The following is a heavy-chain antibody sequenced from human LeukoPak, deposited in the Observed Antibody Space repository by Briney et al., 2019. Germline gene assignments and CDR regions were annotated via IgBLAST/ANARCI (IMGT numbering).Heavy chain of an antibody. D-gene: IGHD3-3*01. CDR3: AKDLGGSGYDFWSGYPRGMDV. V-gene: IGHV3-9*01. Sequence: GGSLRLSCAASGFTFSDYYMSWIRQAPGKGLEWVSGISWNSGSIGYADSVKGRFTISRDNAKNSLYLQMNSLRAEDTALYYCAKDLGGSGYDFWSGYPRGMDVWGQGTTVTVSS. CDR1: GFTFSDYY. CDR2: ISWNSGSI. J-gene: IGHJ6*02.